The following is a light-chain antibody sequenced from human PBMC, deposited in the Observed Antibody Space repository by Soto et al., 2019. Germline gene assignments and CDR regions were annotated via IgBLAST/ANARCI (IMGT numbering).Light chain of an antibody. Sequence: VVLTKSPATPSLSPGERATLSGRADQPVSANYLAWYQQKPGQAPSHLIFGASSRATGIPDRFSGSGSGTDFTLTITRLEPEDFAVFYCHQYGSSPVSFGPGTKGDIK. CDR3: HQYGSSPVS. CDR1: QPVSANY. CDR2: GAS. J-gene: IGKJ3*01. V-gene: IGKV3-20*01.